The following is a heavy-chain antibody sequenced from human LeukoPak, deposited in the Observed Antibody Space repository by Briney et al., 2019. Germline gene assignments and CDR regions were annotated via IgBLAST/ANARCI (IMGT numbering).Heavy chain of an antibody. Sequence: GGSLRLSCAASGFTFSSYAMSWVRQAPGKGLEWVSAISGSGGSTYYADSVKGRFTISRDNSKNTLYLQMNSLRAEDTAVYYCAKDPSRYFDWPPFDVWGQGTMVTVSS. CDR2: ISGSGGST. J-gene: IGHJ3*01. CDR1: GFTFSSYA. V-gene: IGHV3-23*01. D-gene: IGHD3-9*01. CDR3: AKDPSRYFDWPPFDV.